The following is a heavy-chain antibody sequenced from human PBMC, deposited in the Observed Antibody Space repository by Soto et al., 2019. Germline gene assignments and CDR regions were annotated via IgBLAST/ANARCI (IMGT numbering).Heavy chain of an antibody. D-gene: IGHD2-15*01. V-gene: IGHV5-51*01. CDR3: AASRTLYCSGGSCPFDAFDI. CDR2: IYPGDSDT. Sequence: GESLNISCKGSGYSFTLYWIGWVRQMPGKGLEWMGIIYPGDSDTRYSPSFQGQVTISADKSISTAYLQWSSLKASDTAMYYCAASRTLYCSGGSCPFDAFDIWGQGTMVTVSS. CDR1: GYSFTLYW. J-gene: IGHJ3*02.